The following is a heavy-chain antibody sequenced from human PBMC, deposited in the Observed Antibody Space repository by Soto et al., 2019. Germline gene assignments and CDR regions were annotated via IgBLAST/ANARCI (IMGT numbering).Heavy chain of an antibody. Sequence: HPGVSLRLSCAASGFTFSSYGMHWVRQAPGKGLEWVAVIWYDGSNKYYADSVKGRFTISRDNSKNTLYLQMNSLRAEDTAVYYCARDIEGIAVAGTGGDAFDIWGQGTMVTVSS. CDR1: GFTFSSYG. J-gene: IGHJ3*02. V-gene: IGHV3-33*01. D-gene: IGHD6-19*01. CDR2: IWYDGSNK. CDR3: ARDIEGIAVAGTGGDAFDI.